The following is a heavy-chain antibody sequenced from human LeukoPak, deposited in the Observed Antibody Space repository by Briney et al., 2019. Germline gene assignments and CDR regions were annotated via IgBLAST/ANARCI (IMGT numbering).Heavy chain of an antibody. D-gene: IGHD1-26*01. V-gene: IGHV3-64*02. Sequence: GGSLRLSCVASRFSFRNYAIHWVRQAPGKGLEYVSVINTDGRITYYADSVKGRFTISRDNSKNTVYLQMGSLRGEDMAVYYCTRDAGSFCDFDYWGQGALVTVSS. CDR1: RFSFRNYA. CDR3: TRDAGSFCDFDY. CDR2: INTDGRIT. J-gene: IGHJ4*02.